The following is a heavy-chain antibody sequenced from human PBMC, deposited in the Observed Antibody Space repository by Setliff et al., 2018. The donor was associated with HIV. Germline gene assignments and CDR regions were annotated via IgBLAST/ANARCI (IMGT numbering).Heavy chain of an antibody. Sequence: ASVKVSCKAIGYMILGYKMNWVRQAPGQGLEWIGRISPDNGAAEYAPKFQGRVSMTLDTSISTAYLEIPRLTSDDAAVYFCARPRVFDSFDVWGQGTKVTVTS. CDR1: GYMILGYK. J-gene: IGHJ3*01. D-gene: IGHD6-6*01. V-gene: IGHV1-2*06. CDR3: ARPRVFDSFDV. CDR2: ISPDNGAA.